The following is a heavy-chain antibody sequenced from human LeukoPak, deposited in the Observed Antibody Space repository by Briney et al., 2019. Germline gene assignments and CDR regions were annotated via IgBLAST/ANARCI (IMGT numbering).Heavy chain of an antibody. CDR2: IYSGGST. V-gene: IGHV3-66*01. CDR3: AKDFTMVQDWFDP. D-gene: IGHD3-10*01. Sequence: GGSLRLSCAASGFTVSSNYMSWVRQAPGKGLEWVSVIYSGGSTYYADSVKGRFTISRDNSKNTLYLQMNSLRAEDTAVYYCAKDFTMVQDWFDPWDQGTLVTVSS. J-gene: IGHJ5*02. CDR1: GFTVSSNY.